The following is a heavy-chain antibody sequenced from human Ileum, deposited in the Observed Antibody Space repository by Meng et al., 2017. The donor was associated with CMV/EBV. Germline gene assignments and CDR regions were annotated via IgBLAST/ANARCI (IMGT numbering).Heavy chain of an antibody. CDR3: AKTIFDSVKSGLGV. CDR1: GFNFGSYA. J-gene: IGHJ6*02. D-gene: IGHD3-3*01. V-gene: IGHV3-23*01. CDR2: VSRRGETT. Sequence: GESLKISCAASGFNFGSYAMSWVRQAPGKGLEWVSDVSRRGETTYSADSAKGRFSVSRDNSKNMVFLQMTSLTAEDTAIYYCAKTIFDSVKSGLGVWGQGTSVTVSS.